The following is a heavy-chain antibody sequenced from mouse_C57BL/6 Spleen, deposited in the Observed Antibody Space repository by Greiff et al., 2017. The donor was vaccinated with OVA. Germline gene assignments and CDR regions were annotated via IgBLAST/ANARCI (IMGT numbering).Heavy chain of an antibody. CDR3: ARDYGSYFDY. CDR1: GYTFTSYW. J-gene: IGHJ2*01. CDR2: IDPSDSET. V-gene: IGHV1-52*01. D-gene: IGHD1-1*01. Sequence: QLQLQQPGAELVRPGSSVKLSCKASGYTFTSYWMHWVKQRPIQGLEWIGNIDPSDSETPYNQKFKDKATLTVDKSSSTAYMQLSSLTSEDSAVYCCARDYGSYFDYWGQGTTLTVSS.